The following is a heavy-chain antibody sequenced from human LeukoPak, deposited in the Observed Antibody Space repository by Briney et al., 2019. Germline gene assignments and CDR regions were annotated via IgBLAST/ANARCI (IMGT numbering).Heavy chain of an antibody. J-gene: IGHJ3*01. CDR3: ARISSSNWYNERGAFDV. V-gene: IGHV4-59*01. D-gene: IGHD6-13*01. Sequence: SETLSLTCTVSGGSISSYYWSWVRQPPGKGLEWIGFVYYTGSTNYSPSLKSRVTISVDTSKNQFSLKLRSVTAADTAVYYCARISSSNWYNERGAFDVWGQGTMVAVSS. CDR1: GGSISSYY. CDR2: VYYTGST.